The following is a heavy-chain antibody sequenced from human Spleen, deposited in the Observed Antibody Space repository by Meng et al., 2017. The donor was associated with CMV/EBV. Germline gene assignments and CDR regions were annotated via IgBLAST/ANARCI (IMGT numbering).Heavy chain of an antibody. V-gene: IGHV3-48*04. CDR2: INSRSNNI. CDR3: ATDPDYDYDFDY. J-gene: IGHJ4*02. Sequence: ETLSLTCAASGFTFSSYAMSWIRQAPGKGLEWVSHINSRSNNIGYADSVKGRFTISRDIPGNSLYLQMNSLRVEDTGVYYCATDPDYDYDFDYWGQGTLVTVSS. D-gene: IGHD4-17*01. CDR1: GFTFSSYA.